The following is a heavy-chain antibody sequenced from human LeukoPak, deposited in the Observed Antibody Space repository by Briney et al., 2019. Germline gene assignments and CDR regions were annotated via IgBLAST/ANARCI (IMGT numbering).Heavy chain of an antibody. CDR3: ARVRPAISY. D-gene: IGHD3-3*02. V-gene: IGHV3-7*01. J-gene: IGHJ4*02. Sequence: GGSLRLSCGASGFMFRSYWMSWVRQAPGKGLEWVANIKEDGSEKHHVDSVEGRFTISRDNAKNSLYLQMNSLRAEDTAVYYCARVRPAISYWGQGTLVTVSS. CDR1: GFMFRSYW. CDR2: IKEDGSEK.